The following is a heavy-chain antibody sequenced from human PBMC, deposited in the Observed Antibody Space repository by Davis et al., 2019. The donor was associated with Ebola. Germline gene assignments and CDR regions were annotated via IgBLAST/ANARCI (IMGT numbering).Heavy chain of an antibody. V-gene: IGHV3-23*01. Sequence: PGGSLRLSCAGSGFSFSSYGMSWVRQAPGKGLEWVSIISGGGANTYYADSVKGRFTISRDRSKNTLYLQMNSLRAEDTAVYYCTKLEDCSSPSCYKRFYYYYYMDVWGKGTTVTVSS. D-gene: IGHD2-2*02. CDR3: TKLEDCSSPSCYKRFYYYYYMDV. J-gene: IGHJ6*03. CDR1: GFSFSSYG. CDR2: ISGGGANT.